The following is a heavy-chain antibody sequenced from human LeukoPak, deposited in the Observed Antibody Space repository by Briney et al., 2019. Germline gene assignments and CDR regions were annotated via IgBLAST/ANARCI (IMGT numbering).Heavy chain of an antibody. CDR1: GGSFSSGSYY. CDR2: IYYSGST. Sequence: SETLSLTCTVSGGSFSSGSYYWSWIRQPPGKGLEWIGYIYYSGSTNYNPSLKSRVTISVDTSKNQFSLKLSSVTAADTAVYYCARGSSPNWFDPWGQGTLVTVSS. V-gene: IGHV4-61*01. CDR3: ARGSSPNWFDP. D-gene: IGHD6-6*01. J-gene: IGHJ5*02.